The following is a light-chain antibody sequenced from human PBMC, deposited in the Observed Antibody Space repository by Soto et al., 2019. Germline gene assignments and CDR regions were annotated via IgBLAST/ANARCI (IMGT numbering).Light chain of an antibody. Sequence: EGVFTQSPGTLSLSPGERATLSCRASQSVSSSYLAWYQQKPGQAPRLVLYGASRRATGIPDRFSGSGSGTDFTLTINRLEPEDFAVYYCQQYGSSRTFGQGTKVDIK. CDR3: QQYGSSRT. V-gene: IGKV3-20*01. J-gene: IGKJ1*01. CDR1: QSVSSSY. CDR2: GAS.